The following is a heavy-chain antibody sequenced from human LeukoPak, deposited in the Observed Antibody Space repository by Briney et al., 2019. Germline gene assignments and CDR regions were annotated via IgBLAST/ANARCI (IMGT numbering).Heavy chain of an antibody. Sequence: SETLSLTCTVSGGSISSYYWSWIRQPLGKGLEWMGHIYYSGTTNYNPSLKSRVTISVDTSKNQFSLKLSSVTAADTAVYYCARGVYIAAAQYGYWGQGTLVTVSS. CDR1: GGSISSYY. V-gene: IGHV4-59*01. D-gene: IGHD6-13*01. J-gene: IGHJ4*02. CDR2: IYYSGTT. CDR3: ARGVYIAAAQYGY.